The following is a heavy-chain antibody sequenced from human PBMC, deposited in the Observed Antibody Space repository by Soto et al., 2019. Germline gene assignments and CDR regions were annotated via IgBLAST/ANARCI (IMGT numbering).Heavy chain of an antibody. J-gene: IGHJ6*02. CDR1: SGSISSYY. V-gene: IGHV4-59*12. CDR3: ASSSLYGMDV. CDR2: IHYTGNT. Sequence: SDTLSLTCTVSSGSISSYYWSWIRQPPGKGLEWIGYIHYTGNTNSNPSLKGRVTISIDPSWNQFSLKVSSVTAADTAVYYCASSSLYGMDVWGQGTTVTVSS.